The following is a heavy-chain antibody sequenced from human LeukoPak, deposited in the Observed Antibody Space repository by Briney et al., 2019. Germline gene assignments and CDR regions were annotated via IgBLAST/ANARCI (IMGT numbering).Heavy chain of an antibody. D-gene: IGHD6-19*01. CDR3: AKDTGYSSGWLLF. V-gene: IGHV3-23*01. J-gene: IGHJ4*02. CDR1: GFTFSSYA. CDR2: ISGGGSST. Sequence: GVSLRLSCAASGFTFSSYAMNWVRQAPGKGQEWVSTISGGGSSTYYADSVKGRFTISRDNSKNTLYLQMNSLRAEDTAIYYCAKDTGYSSGWLLFWGQGTLVTVSS.